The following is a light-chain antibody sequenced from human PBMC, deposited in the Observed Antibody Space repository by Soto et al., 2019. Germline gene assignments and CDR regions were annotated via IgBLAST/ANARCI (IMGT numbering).Light chain of an antibody. Sequence: EIVLTQSPATLSVSPGESATLSCRASQNINSNLAWYQQKPGQAPRLLIYGASTRATSFPARFSGSGSGTDFTLTISSLQSEDFAVYYCQQYNNWPWTFGQGTKVDIK. CDR3: QQYNNWPWT. CDR1: QNINSN. V-gene: IGKV3-15*01. J-gene: IGKJ1*01. CDR2: GAS.